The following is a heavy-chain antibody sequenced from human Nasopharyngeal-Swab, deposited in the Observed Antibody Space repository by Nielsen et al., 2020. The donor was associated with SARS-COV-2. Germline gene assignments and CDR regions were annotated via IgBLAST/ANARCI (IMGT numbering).Heavy chain of an antibody. V-gene: IGHV4-39*01. CDR2: IHYSGNR. D-gene: IGHD5-18*01. CDR3: VKQRGDTAMVFDF. Sequence: WIRQPPGKGLEWIGTIHYSGNRFYNPSLRSRLSISVDTSKNQFSLQLSSVTAADTAVYYCVKQRGDTAMVFDFWGQGTLVTVSS. J-gene: IGHJ4*02.